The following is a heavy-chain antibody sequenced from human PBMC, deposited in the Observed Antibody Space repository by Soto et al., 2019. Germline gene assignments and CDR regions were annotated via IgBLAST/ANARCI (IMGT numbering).Heavy chain of an antibody. D-gene: IGHD5-12*01. CDR3: AKDLFEMATIPDAFDI. J-gene: IGHJ3*02. CDR2: ISGSGGST. CDR1: GFTFSSYS. Sequence: PGGSLSLSCAASGFTFSSYSMSWVRQAPGKGLEWVSAISGSGGSTYYADSVKGRFTISRDNSKNTLYLQMNSLRAEDTAVYYCAKDLFEMATIPDAFDIWGQGTMVTVSS. V-gene: IGHV3-23*01.